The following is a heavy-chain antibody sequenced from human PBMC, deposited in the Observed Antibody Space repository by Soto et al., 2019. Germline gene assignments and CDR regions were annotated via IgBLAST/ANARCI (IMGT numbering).Heavy chain of an antibody. V-gene: IGHV3-9*01. Sequence: EVQLVESGGGLVQPGRSLRLSCAASGFTFDDYAMHWVRQAPGKGLEWVSGISWNTYTIDYADSVKGRFTISRDNDQNCLYQQMNSLRAEDTALYYCAKDRVRGRFGESSFDVWGQGTMVTVSS. D-gene: IGHD3-10*01. CDR2: ISWNTYTI. J-gene: IGHJ3*01. CDR3: AKDRVRGRFGESSFDV. CDR1: GFTFDDYA.